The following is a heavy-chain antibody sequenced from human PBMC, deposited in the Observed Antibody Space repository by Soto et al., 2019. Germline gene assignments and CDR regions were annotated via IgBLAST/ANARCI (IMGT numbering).Heavy chain of an antibody. CDR1: GGPFRTHT. D-gene: IGHD3-22*01. J-gene: IGHJ5*02. CDR3: AGDPDSHYNDSHASSYP. CDR2: IIPIIGII. V-gene: IGHV1-69*04. Sequence: EVSRQAFGGPFRTHTFTWGGQAPGQRVEWMGRIIPIIGIINYAQKFQGRVTITADKFTGTAYMELTRLRSDDTAVYYCAGDPDSHYNDSHASSYPWGQGTLVTVSS.